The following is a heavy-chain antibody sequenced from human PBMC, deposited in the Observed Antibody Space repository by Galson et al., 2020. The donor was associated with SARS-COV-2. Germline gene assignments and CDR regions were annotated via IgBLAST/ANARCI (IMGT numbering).Heavy chain of an antibody. CDR3: ARAEVERRRVGMNWFDP. V-gene: IGHV1-69*13. CDR2: IIPIFGTA. D-gene: IGHD1-1*01. CDR1: GGTFSSYA. Sequence: GASVKVSCKASGGTFSSYAISWVRQAPGQGLEWMGGIIPIFGTANYAQKFQGRVTITADESTSTAYMELSSLRSEDTAVYYCARAEVERRRVGMNWFDPWGQGTLVTVSS. J-gene: IGHJ5*02.